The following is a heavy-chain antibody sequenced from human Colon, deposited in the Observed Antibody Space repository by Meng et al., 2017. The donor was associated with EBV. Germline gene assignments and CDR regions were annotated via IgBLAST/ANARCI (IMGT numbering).Heavy chain of an antibody. J-gene: IGHJ4*02. V-gene: IGHV4-30-4*01. CDR2: IHHSGSA. CDR1: GGSMSSGNYY. D-gene: IGHD2-21*01. Sequence: VALKESGPGLVEPSQTLSLTCTVSGGSMSSGNYYWSWIRQPPGKGLEWIGYIHHSGSAYYNPSLKSRVSISVDTSKNQFSLNLNSMTAADTAVYYCASFDHIPRRNYFDYWGQGTLVTASS. CDR3: ASFDHIPRRNYFDY.